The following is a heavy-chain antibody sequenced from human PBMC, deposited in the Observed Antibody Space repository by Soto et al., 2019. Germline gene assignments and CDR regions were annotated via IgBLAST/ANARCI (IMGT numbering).Heavy chain of an antibody. D-gene: IGHD3-9*01. CDR3: ARVVSPYYDVLTGNWFDP. CDR1: GYSLTNFA. V-gene: IGHV1-2*02. J-gene: IGHJ5*02. CDR2: IKSFNGDT. Sequence: QVQLVQSETEVKKPGDSVRVSCRASGYSLTNFAMHWVRRAPGHRLEWMGWIKSFNGDTNYAQKFQGRVTLTRDTSISTAYMELSRLKSDDTAVYYCARVVSPYYDVLTGNWFDPWGQGTLVTVSS.